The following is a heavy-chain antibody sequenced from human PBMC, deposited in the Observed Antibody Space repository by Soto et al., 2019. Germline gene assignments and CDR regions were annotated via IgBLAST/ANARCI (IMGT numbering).Heavy chain of an antibody. D-gene: IGHD3-16*02. CDR1: GGSLSNYY. CDR2: IYYTGST. CDR3: ARGGLYVWGYSRSSENWFDP. Sequence: PSETLSLTCTVSGGSLSNYYWGWIRQPPGKRPEWIGNIYYTGSTDYNPSLKSRVTISVDRSTNQFSLDLNSVTAADTAVYYCARGGLYVWGYSRSSENWFDPWGQGTLVTVSS. V-gene: IGHV4-59*01. J-gene: IGHJ5*02.